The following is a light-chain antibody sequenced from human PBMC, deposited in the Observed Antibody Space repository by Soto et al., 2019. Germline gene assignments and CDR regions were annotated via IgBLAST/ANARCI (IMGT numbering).Light chain of an antibody. V-gene: IGKV3-20*01. J-gene: IGKJ1*01. CDR3: QQYDSSPRT. Sequence: EIVLTQSPGTLSLSPGERATLSCRASQSVSSSYLAWYQQKPGQAPRLLIYRTSNRATGIPDRFSGSGSGTDFTLTISRLEPEDFAVYWCQQYDSSPRTFGQGTKVDIX. CDR2: RTS. CDR1: QSVSSSY.